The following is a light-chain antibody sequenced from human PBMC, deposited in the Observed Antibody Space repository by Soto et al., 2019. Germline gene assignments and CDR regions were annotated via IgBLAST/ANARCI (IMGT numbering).Light chain of an antibody. CDR3: SSYAGSNNFV. J-gene: IGLJ3*02. CDR2: EVT. V-gene: IGLV2-8*01. CDR1: SSDVGGYNY. Sequence: SALTQPPSASGSPGQSITISCTGTSSDVGGYNYVSWYQQHPGKVPKLMIYEVTKRPSGVPERFSGSKSGNTASLTVSGLQAEDEADYYCSSYAGSNNFVFGGGTKLTVL.